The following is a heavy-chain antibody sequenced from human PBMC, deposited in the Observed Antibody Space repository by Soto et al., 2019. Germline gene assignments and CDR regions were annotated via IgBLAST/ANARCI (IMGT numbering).Heavy chain of an antibody. CDR3: ARFGAAAAHDDN. V-gene: IGHV4-61*08. CDR2: VHFSGST. J-gene: IGHJ4*01. Sequence: ETLSLTCAVSGGPISSGGYSWSWIRQAPGKGLEWVGYVHFSGSTTYNPSLAPRLNISFDMSKSQVYLQLTSVTAADTAVYYCARFGAAAAHDDNWGRGVLVTVSS. CDR1: GGPISSGGYS. D-gene: IGHD6-13*01.